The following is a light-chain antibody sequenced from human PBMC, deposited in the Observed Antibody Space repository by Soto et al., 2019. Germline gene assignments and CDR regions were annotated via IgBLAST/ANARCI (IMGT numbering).Light chain of an antibody. CDR2: AAS. CDR3: QQSYSTPFT. V-gene: IGKV1-39*01. Sequence: DIQMTQSPSSLSASVGDRLTITCRASQSISNYVNWYQQKPGRAPKLLIYAASGLQGGVPSRFSGSASGTDFTLTIDSLQPEDFATYYCQQSYSTPFTFGPGNKVDL. CDR1: QSISNY. J-gene: IGKJ3*01.